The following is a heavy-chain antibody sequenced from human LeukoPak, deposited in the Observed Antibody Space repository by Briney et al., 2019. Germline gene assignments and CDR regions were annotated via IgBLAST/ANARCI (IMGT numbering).Heavy chain of an antibody. V-gene: IGHV1-46*01. CDR1: GGTFSSYA. J-gene: IGHJ5*02. Sequence: ASVKASCKASGGTFSSYAISWVRQAPGQGLEWMGITNPSGGSTTYAQKFQGRVTMTRDTSTSTVYMELNNLRSEDTAVYYCARDRAPLTTTAVGFDPWGQGSPVTVSS. D-gene: IGHD4/OR15-4a*01. CDR2: TNPSGGST. CDR3: ARDRAPLTTTAVGFDP.